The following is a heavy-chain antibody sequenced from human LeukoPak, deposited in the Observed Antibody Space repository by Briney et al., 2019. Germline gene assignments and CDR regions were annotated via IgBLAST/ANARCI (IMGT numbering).Heavy chain of an antibody. D-gene: IGHD3-10*01. Sequence: GGSLRLSCAASGFTFSNYDMNRVRQAPGKGLEWVSYISSSGSTIYYADSVKGRFTISRDNAKNSLYLQMNSLRAEDTAVYYCARRRSGNLDYWGQGTLVTVSS. V-gene: IGHV3-48*03. CDR1: GFTFSNYD. CDR2: ISSSGSTI. J-gene: IGHJ4*02. CDR3: ARRRSGNLDY.